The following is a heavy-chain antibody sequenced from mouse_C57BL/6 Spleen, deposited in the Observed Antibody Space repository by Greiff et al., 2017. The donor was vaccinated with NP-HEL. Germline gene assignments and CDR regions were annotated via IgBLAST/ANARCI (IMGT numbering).Heavy chain of an antibody. CDR2: IYPGDGDT. V-gene: IGHV1-80*01. J-gene: IGHJ2*01. D-gene: IGHD2-1*01. CDR1: GYAFSSYW. CDR3: AREGIYYGNYGDY. Sequence: VKLMESGAELVKPGASVKISCKASGYAFSSYWMNWVKQRPGKGLEWIGQIYPGDGDTNYNGKFKGKATLTADKSSSTAYMQLSSLTSEDSAVYFCAREGIYYGNYGDYWGQGTTLTVSS.